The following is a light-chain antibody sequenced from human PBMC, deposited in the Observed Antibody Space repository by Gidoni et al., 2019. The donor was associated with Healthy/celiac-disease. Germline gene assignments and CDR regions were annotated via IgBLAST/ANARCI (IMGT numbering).Light chain of an antibody. V-gene: IGKV1-9*01. Sequence: IQLTQSPSSLSASVGDRVTITCRASQGISSYLAWYQQKPGKAPKLLIYAASTLQSGVPSRFSGSGSGTDCTLTISSLQPEDFATYYCQQLNSYPWTFGQGTKVEIK. CDR1: QGISSY. J-gene: IGKJ1*01. CDR2: AAS. CDR3: QQLNSYPWT.